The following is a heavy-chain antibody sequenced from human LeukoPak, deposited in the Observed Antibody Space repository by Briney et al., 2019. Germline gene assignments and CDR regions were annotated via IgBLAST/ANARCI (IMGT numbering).Heavy chain of an antibody. J-gene: IGHJ4*02. V-gene: IGHV3-7*01. CDR3: VRALGSPSADH. CDR1: GFTFINSW. CDR2: IKQDGSEK. D-gene: IGHD6-6*01. Sequence: GGSLRVSCAASGFTFINSWMSWVRQAPGKGLEWVANIKQDGSEKYYVDSVEGRFTISRDNAKDSLSLQMNSLRGEDTAVYYCVRALGSPSADHWGQGTLVTVSS.